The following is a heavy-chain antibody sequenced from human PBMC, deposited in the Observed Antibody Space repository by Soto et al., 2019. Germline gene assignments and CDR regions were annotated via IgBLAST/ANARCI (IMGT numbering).Heavy chain of an antibody. Sequence: QVQLQESGPGLVKPSGTLSLTCAVSGGSISSSNWWSWVRQPPGKGLEWIGEIYHSGSTNYNPSLKSRVTISVDKSKNQFSLKLSSVTAADTAVYYCARSGIVVTFGGVIVSDAFHIWGQGTMVTVSS. D-gene: IGHD3-16*02. CDR2: IYHSGST. J-gene: IGHJ3*02. CDR1: GGSISSSNW. V-gene: IGHV4-4*02. CDR3: ARSGIVVTFGGVIVSDAFHI.